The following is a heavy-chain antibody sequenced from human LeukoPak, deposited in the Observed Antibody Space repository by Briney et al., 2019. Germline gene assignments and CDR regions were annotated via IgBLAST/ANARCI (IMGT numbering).Heavy chain of an antibody. J-gene: IGHJ4*02. Sequence: ASVKVSCKASGGTFSSYAISWVRQAPGQGLEWMGRIIPILGIANYAQKFQGRVTITTDESTSTAYMELSSLRSEDTAVYYCARTARGYSYTYDYWGQGTLVTVSS. CDR3: ARTARGYSYTYDY. V-gene: IGHV1-69*04. CDR2: IIPILGIA. CDR1: GGTFSSYA. D-gene: IGHD5-18*01.